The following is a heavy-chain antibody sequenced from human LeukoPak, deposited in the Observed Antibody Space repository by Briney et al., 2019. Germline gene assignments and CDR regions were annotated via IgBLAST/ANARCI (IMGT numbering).Heavy chain of an antibody. CDR2: INPNSGGT. CDR1: GYTFTSYG. CDR3: ARGASITMIVVVITTGLDY. J-gene: IGHJ4*02. Sequence: AASVKVSCKASGYTFTSYGISWVRQAPGQGLEWMGWINPNSGGTNYAQKFQGRVTMTRDTSISTAYMELSRLRSDDTAVYYCARGASITMIVVVITTGLDYWGQGTLVTVSS. D-gene: IGHD3-22*01. V-gene: IGHV1-2*02.